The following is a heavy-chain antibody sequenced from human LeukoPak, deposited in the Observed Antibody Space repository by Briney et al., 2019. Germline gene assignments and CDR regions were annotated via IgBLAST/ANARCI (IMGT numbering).Heavy chain of an antibody. D-gene: IGHD2-2*01. CDR1: GGSISSYY. Sequence: PSETLSLTCTVSGGSISSYYWSWIRQPPGKGLEWIGYIYYSGSTNYNPSLKSRVTISVDTSKNQFSLELSPVTAADTAVFYCARGPGPDYYYYYYMDVWGKGTTVTVSS. J-gene: IGHJ6*03. V-gene: IGHV4-59*08. CDR2: IYYSGST. CDR3: ARGPGPDYYYYYYMDV.